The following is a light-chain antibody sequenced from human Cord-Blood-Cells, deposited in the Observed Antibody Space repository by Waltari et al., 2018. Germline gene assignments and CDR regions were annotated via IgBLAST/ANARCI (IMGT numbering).Light chain of an antibody. CDR3: QQYNSYLWT. V-gene: IGKV1-5*01. Sequence: DIQMTQSPSTLSASVGDRVTITCRASQSISSWLGWYQQKPGKAPQLLIYDASSLESGVPSRFSCGGSGTEFTLTISSLQPDDFATSYCQQYNSYLWTFDQGTKVEIK. CDR2: DAS. J-gene: IGKJ1*01. CDR1: QSISSW.